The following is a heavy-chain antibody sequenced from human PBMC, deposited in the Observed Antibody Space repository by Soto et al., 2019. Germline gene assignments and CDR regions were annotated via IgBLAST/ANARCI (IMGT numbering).Heavy chain of an antibody. V-gene: IGHV3-23*01. CDR1: GFTFSDYA. CDR3: AKGSDGGRPYYFDY. J-gene: IGHJ4*01. CDR2: ITDAGGDT. Sequence: GSLRLSCAASGFTFSDYAMSWVRQAPGKGLEWVSAITDAGGDTYSADSVKGRFTISRDNSKNTLYLQMNNLRAEDTAVYYCAKGSDGGRPYYFDYWGQGTRVTVSS. D-gene: IGHD2-15*01.